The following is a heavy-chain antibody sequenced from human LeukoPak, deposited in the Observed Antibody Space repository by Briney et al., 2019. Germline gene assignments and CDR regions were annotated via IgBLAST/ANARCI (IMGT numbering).Heavy chain of an antibody. CDR2: FDPEDGET. V-gene: IGHV1-24*01. CDR3: ATLYYYDSSGYYYALGYFQH. D-gene: IGHD3-22*01. CDR1: RYTLTELS. Sequence: AASVKVSCKVSRYTLTELSMHWVRQAPGKGLEWMGGFDPEDGETIYAQKFQGRVTMTEDTSTDTAYMELSSLRSEDTAVYYCATLYYYDSSGYYYALGYFQHWGQGTLVTVSS. J-gene: IGHJ1*01.